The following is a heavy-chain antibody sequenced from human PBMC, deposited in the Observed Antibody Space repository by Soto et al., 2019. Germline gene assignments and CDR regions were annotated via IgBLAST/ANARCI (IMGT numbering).Heavy chain of an antibody. V-gene: IGHV4-59*01. D-gene: IGHD6-19*01. CDR3: ARTAGTFDF. CDR1: GGSFINYY. J-gene: IGHJ4*02. Sequence: QVQLQESGPGLVKPSETLSLTCSVSGGSFINYYWSWIRQPPGKRLEWIGYVYYNGRTNYNSSLKSRVPISLDTSKSQFSLKLSSVTAADTAVYYCARTAGTFDFWGQGTPVTVSS. CDR2: VYYNGRT.